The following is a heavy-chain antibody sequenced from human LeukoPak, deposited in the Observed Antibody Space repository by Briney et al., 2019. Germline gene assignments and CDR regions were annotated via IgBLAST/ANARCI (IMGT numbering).Heavy chain of an antibody. V-gene: IGHV4-59*01. CDR3: ARETPGAGHFDY. CDR2: IYYSGGT. J-gene: IGHJ4*02. D-gene: IGHD7-27*01. Sequence: SETLSLTGTVSGGSLNYYYWMWIRQPPGKGLEWIGYIYYSGGTHYNPSLKSRVTMLVDTSKNQFSLKLTAVTAADTAVYYCARETPGAGHFDYWGQGSLVTVSS. CDR1: GGSLNYYY.